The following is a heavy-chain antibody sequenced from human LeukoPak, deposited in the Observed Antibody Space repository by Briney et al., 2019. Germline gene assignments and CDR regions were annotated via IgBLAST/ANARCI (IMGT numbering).Heavy chain of an antibody. CDR3: ARGTWSYYDFWSGHRYYYYGMDV. D-gene: IGHD3-3*01. J-gene: IGHJ6*02. V-gene: IGHV3-33*01. CDR1: GFTFSSYG. Sequence: PGGSLRLSCAASGFTFSSYGMHWVRQAPGKGLEWVAVIWYDGSNKYYADSVKGRFTVSRDNSKNTLYLQMNSLRAEDTAVYYCARGTWSYYDFWSGHRYYYYGMDVWGQGTTVTVSS. CDR2: IWYDGSNK.